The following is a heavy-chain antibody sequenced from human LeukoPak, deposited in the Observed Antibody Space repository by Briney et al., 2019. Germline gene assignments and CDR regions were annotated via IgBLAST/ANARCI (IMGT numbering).Heavy chain of an antibody. CDR3: AKDRRPAGGYYMDV. J-gene: IGHJ6*03. CDR1: GFTFSSYT. V-gene: IGHV3-30*04. Sequence: GGSLRLSCEASGFTFSSYTMHWFRQAPGKGREGVAVISYDGNNNYYADSVKDRFTISRDNSKNTLYLQMNSLRPEDTAVYYCAKDRRPAGGYYMDVWGKGTTVTISS. CDR2: ISYDGNNN. D-gene: IGHD2-2*01.